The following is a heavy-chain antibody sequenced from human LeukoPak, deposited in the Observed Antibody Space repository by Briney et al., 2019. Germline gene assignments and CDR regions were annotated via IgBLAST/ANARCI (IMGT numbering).Heavy chain of an antibody. V-gene: IGHV4-4*07. CDR1: GGSISSYY. CDR3: AREGDSSSWYADYFDY. Sequence: PSETLSLTCTVSGGSISSYYWNWIRQPAGKGLEWIGHIYTTGSTNYNPSLKSRVTISLDKSKNQFSLRLSSVTAADTAVYYCAREGDSSSWYADYFDYWGQGILVTVSS. J-gene: IGHJ4*02. CDR2: IYTTGST. D-gene: IGHD6-13*01.